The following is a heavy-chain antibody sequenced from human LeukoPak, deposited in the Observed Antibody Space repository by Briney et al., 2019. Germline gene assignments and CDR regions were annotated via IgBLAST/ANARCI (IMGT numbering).Heavy chain of an antibody. CDR3: ARVPRGSTVGTLPYFYYYMDV. CDR1: GDSVSSGSNY. J-gene: IGHJ6*03. Sequence: SQTLSLTRTVSGDSVSSGSNYWSWIRQPAGKGLEWIGRIYNSWTTNYNPSLKSRVTISVDTSKNQFSLKLSSVTAADTAVYYCARVPRGSTVGTLPYFYYYMDVWGKGTTVIVSS. CDR2: IYNSWTT. D-gene: IGHD1-26*01. V-gene: IGHV4-61*02.